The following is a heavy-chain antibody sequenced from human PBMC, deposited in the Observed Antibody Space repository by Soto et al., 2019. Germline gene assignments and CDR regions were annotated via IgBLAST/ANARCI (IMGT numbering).Heavy chain of an antibody. V-gene: IGHV3-9*01. CDR2: ISWNSGSI. Sequence: GGSLRLSCAASGFTFDDYAMHWVRQAPGKGLEWVSGISWNSGSIGYADSVKGRFTISRDNAKNSLYLQMNSLRAEDTALYYCPKGPGVTLWGQGTLVRAPS. J-gene: IGHJ4*02. D-gene: IGHD2-21*02. CDR1: GFTFDDYA. CDR3: PKGPGVTL.